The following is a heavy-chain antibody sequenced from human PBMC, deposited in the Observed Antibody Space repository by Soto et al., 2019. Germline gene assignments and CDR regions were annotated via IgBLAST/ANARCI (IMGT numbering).Heavy chain of an antibody. CDR1: GFTFRSYW. J-gene: IGHJ6*01. CDR3: ASPVAAAGTNLDFYGWDA. D-gene: IGHD6-25*01. Sequence: EVQLVESGGGLVQPGGSLRLSCAASGFTFRSYWMHWVRQVPGKGLVWVSRIDSDGSSTNYADSVKGRFTISRDNAKNTVYLQLNSLRTEDKGVDYCASPVAAAGTNLDFYGWDAWGQGTTVPVSS. V-gene: IGHV3-74*01. CDR2: IDSDGSST.